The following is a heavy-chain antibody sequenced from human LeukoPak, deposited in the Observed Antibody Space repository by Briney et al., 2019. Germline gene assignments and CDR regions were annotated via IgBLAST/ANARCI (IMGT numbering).Heavy chain of an antibody. J-gene: IGHJ4*02. Sequence: ASVKVSCKASGYTFTDYYIHWVRQAPGQGLEWMGWINTNTGNPTYAQGFTGRFVFSLDTSVSTAYLQMNSLRAEDTAVYYCARGRGYYDSSGYYFRLDFDYWGQGTLVTVSS. V-gene: IGHV7-4-1*02. D-gene: IGHD3-22*01. CDR3: ARGRGYYDSSGYYFRLDFDY. CDR2: INTNTGNP. CDR1: GYTFTDYY.